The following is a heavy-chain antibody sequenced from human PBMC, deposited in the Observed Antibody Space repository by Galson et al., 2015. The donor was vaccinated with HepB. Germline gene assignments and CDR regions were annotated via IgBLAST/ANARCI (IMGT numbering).Heavy chain of an antibody. V-gene: IGHV3-53*01. CDR3: ARGLCGYCYYFDC. D-gene: IGHD2-2*03. CDR1: DFTVTSSY. J-gene: IGHJ4*02. Sequence: SLRLSCAASDFTVTSSYMNWVRQAPGKGPEWVSVIYSGGGTYYADSVEGRFTISRDNSKNTVYLQMNNLRAEDTAVYYCARGLCGYCYYFDCWGQGTLVTVSS. CDR2: IYSGGGT.